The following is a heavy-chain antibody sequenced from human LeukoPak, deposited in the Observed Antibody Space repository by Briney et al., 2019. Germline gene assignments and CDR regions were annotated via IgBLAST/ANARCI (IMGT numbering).Heavy chain of an antibody. CDR2: ISWNSGTI. Sequence: GGSLRLSCAASGFTFDDYAMHWVRQAPGKGLEWVSGISWNSGTIGYADSVRGRFTISRDNAKNSLYLQMNSLRAEDTALYYCAKDSGSMVRGVPYPFDYWGQGTLVTVSS. J-gene: IGHJ4*02. D-gene: IGHD3-10*01. CDR1: GFTFDDYA. CDR3: AKDSGSMVRGVPYPFDY. V-gene: IGHV3-9*01.